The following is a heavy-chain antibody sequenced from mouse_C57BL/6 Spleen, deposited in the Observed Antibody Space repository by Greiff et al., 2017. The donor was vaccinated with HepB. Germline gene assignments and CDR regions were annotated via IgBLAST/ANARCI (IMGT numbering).Heavy chain of an antibody. CDR1: GYTFTDYY. D-gene: IGHD2-3*01. J-gene: IGHJ2*01. V-gene: IGHV1-75*01. CDR3: AREGGYWSYFDY. Sequence: QVQLQQSGPELVKPGASVKISCKASGYTFTDYYINWVKQRPGQGLEWIGWIFPGSGSTYYNEKFKGKATLTVDKSSSTAYMLLSCLTSEDSAVYFCAREGGYWSYFDYWGQGTTLTVSS. CDR2: IFPGSGST.